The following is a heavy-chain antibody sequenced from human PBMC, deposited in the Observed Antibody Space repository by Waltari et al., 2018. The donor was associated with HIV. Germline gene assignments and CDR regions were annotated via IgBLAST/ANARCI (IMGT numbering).Heavy chain of an antibody. D-gene: IGHD3-10*01. CDR1: GYIFTDNF. CDR2: NKTRSGGT. V-gene: IGHV1-2*04. Sequence: QGELVQPEAEVGKPGASVKVSWEAYGYIFTDNFIHWVRQAPGQGLEWMGWNKTRSGGTKVAQKFQGWVTMNMDMSTTTAYMELRRLTDDDTAIYYCAREGMKYFDLWGRGTLVTVSS. J-gene: IGHJ2*01. CDR3: AREGMKYFDL.